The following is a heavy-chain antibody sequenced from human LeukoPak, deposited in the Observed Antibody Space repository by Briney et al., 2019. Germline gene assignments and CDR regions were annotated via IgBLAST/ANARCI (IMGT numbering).Heavy chain of an antibody. CDR3: AKDYGYSSSWYDY. CDR2: ISWNSASV. CDR1: GFTYDDYG. V-gene: IGHV3-9*01. D-gene: IGHD6-13*01. Sequence: SGRSLRLSCDASGFTYDDYGMHWVRQAPGKGLEWVTTISWNSASVGYVDSVKGRFTISRDNAKKTLYLQMNSLRPEDTALYYCAKDYGYSSSWYDYWGQGTLVTVSS. J-gene: IGHJ4*02.